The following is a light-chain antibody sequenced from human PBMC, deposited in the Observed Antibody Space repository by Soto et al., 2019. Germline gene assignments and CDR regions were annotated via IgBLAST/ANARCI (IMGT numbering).Light chain of an antibody. J-gene: IGKJ2*01. CDR2: AAS. CDR3: QQLNSYPYT. V-gene: IGKV1-9*01. Sequence: DIQLTQSPSFLSASVGDRVTITCRATQGISSYLAWYQQKPGKAPKLLIYAASTLQSGVPSRFSDSGSGTEFTLTISSLQAEDFATYYFQQLNSYPYTFGQGTKLEIK. CDR1: QGISSY.